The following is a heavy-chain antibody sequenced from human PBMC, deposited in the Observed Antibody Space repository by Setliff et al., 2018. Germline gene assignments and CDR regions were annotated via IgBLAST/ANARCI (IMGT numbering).Heavy chain of an antibody. J-gene: IGHJ4*02. CDR1: GFPLSNAQMG. CDR2: IFSND. V-gene: IGHV2-26*01. Sequence: SGPTLVNPTETLTLTCSVSGFPLSNAQMGVSWIRQPPGKALEWLAHIFSNDRYSPSLKNRVTLTKDTSKNQVVLTMSNVDPVDTATYYCAHIMGRVWDYWGPGTLVTVSS. D-gene: IGHD3-16*01. CDR3: AHIMGRVWDY.